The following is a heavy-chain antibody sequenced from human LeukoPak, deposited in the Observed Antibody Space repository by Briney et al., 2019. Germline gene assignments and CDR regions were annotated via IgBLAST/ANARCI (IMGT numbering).Heavy chain of an antibody. J-gene: IGHJ5*02. D-gene: IGHD3-10*01. CDR2: IYSRVT. CDR1: GGCISSYY. V-gene: IGHV4-4*07. Sequence: SETLSLTCTVSGGCISSYYLSLIRQPAGKGLEWIGRIYSRVTNYNPSLKSRVTISVDTSKNQFSLKLSSVTAADTAVYYCARDRVWFDPWGQGTLVTVSS. CDR3: ARDRVWFDP.